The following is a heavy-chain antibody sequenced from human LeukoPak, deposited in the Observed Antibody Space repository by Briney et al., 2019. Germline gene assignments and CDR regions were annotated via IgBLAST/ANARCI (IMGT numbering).Heavy chain of an antibody. CDR3: ASPIALGWLQGIDY. V-gene: IGHV3-30-3*01. J-gene: IGHJ4*02. CDR2: ISYDGSNK. Sequence: GGSLRLSCAASGFTFSSYAMHWVRQAPGKGLEWVAVISYDGSNKYYADSVKGRFTISRDNSKNTVYLQMNSLRVEDTAIYYCASPIALGWLQGIDYWGQGTLVIVSS. CDR1: GFTFSSYA. D-gene: IGHD5-12*01.